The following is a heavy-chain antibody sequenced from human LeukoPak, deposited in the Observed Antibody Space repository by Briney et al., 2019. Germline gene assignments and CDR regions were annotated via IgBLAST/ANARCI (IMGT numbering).Heavy chain of an antibody. CDR2: ISWDGGST. CDR1: GFTFDDYA. J-gene: IGHJ6*03. CDR3: AKDATRVLRFLEWLSEPYYYYYMDV. Sequence: GGSLRLSCAASGFTFDDYAVHWVRQAPGKGLEWVSLISWDGGSTYYADSVKGRFTISRDNSKNSLYLQMNSLRAEDTALYYCAKDATRVLRFLEWLSEPYYYYYMDVWGKGTTVTVSS. V-gene: IGHV3-43D*03. D-gene: IGHD3-3*01.